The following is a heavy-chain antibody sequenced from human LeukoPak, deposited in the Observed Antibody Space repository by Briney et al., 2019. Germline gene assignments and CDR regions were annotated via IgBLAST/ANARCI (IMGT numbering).Heavy chain of an antibody. V-gene: IGHV3-33*01. D-gene: IGHD1-26*01. CDR2: IWYDGSNK. Sequence: PGGSLRLSCAASGFTFSSYGMHWVRQAPGKGLEWVAVIWYDGSNKYYADFVKGRFTISRDNSKNTLYLQMNSLRAEDTAVYNCARDRGSREDGMDVWGQGTTVTVSS. J-gene: IGHJ6*02. CDR3: ARDRGSREDGMDV. CDR1: GFTFSSYG.